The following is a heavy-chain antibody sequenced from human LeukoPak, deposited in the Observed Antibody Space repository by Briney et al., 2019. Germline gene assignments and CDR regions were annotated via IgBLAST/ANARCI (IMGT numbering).Heavy chain of an antibody. V-gene: IGHV3-74*01. J-gene: IGHJ6*02. CDR3: ARDSRYDSTLENYYGMDV. CDR1: GFTFSSYV. Sequence: GGSLRLSCETAGFTFSSYVMHWVRRTPGKGLVWVSRISHDGFISYADSVKGRFTISRDNAKNTLILQMNSLRAEDTAVYYCARDSRYDSTLENYYGMDVWGQGTTVTVSS. D-gene: IGHD5-12*01. CDR2: ISHDGFI.